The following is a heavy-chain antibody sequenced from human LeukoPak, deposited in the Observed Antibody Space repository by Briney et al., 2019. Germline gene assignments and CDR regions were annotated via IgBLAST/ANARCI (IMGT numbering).Heavy chain of an antibody. D-gene: IGHD2-21*01. CDR2: INPNSGGP. J-gene: IGHJ4*02. CDR1: GYTFTGYY. V-gene: IGHV1-2*06. CDR3: VRLVTYGGKDN. Sequence: ASVKVSCKASGYTFTGYYMHSVRQAPGQGLEWMGRINPNSGGPNYAQNFQGRVTITRNPSISTAYMELSRLRSDATAVYYCVRLVTYGGKDNWGQGTLVTVSS.